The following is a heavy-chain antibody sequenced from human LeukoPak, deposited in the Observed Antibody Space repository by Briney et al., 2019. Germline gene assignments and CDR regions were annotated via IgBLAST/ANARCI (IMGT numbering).Heavy chain of an antibody. Sequence: GGSLRLSCAASGFTFSSYEMNWVRQAPGKGLEWVSYISSSGSTIYYAGSVKGRFTISRDNAKNSLYLQMNSLRAEDTAVYYCASNPIPTDYDILTGYYRPKHYFDYWGQGTLVTVSS. J-gene: IGHJ4*02. CDR3: ASNPIPTDYDILTGYYRPKHYFDY. CDR2: ISSSGSTI. D-gene: IGHD3-9*01. CDR1: GFTFSSYE. V-gene: IGHV3-48*03.